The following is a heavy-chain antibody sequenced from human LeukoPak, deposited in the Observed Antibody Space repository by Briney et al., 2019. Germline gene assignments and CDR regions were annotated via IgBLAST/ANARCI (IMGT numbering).Heavy chain of an antibody. CDR1: GGSFSGYY. V-gene: IGHV4-34*01. CDR3: ARGPYYYGSGSYLYYYGMDV. CDR2: INHSGST. Sequence: SETLSLTCAVYGGSFSGYYWSWIRQPPGKGLEWIGKINHSGSTNYNPSLKSRVTISVDTSKNQFSLKLSSVTAADTAVYYCARGPYYYGSGSYLYYYGMDVWGKGTTVTVSS. D-gene: IGHD3-10*01. J-gene: IGHJ6*04.